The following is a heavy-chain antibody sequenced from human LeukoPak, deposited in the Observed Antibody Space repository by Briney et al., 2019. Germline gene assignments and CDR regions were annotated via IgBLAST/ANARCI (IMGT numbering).Heavy chain of an antibody. V-gene: IGHV5-10-1*01. CDR3: ARGPGLSAPFDY. CDR1: GYSFTSYW. J-gene: IGHJ4*02. CDR2: IDPSDSYT. D-gene: IGHD3-16*02. Sequence: GESLKISCKGSGYSFTSYWISWVRQMPGEGLEWMGRIDPSDSYTNYSPSFQGHVTISADKSISTAYLQWSSLKASDTAMYYCARGPGLSAPFDYWGQGTLVTVSS.